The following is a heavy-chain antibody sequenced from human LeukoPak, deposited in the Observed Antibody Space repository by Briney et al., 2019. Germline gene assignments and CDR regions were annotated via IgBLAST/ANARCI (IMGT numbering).Heavy chain of an antibody. CDR2: IYHSGST. CDR1: GYSISSGYY. D-gene: IGHD3-3*01. J-gene: IGHJ6*03. V-gene: IGHV4-38-2*02. Sequence: SETLSLTCTVSGYSISSGYYWGWIRQPPGKGLEWIGSIYHSGSTYYNPSLKSRVTISVDTSKNQFSLKLSSVTAADTAVYYCARDSNFRVVTDYYYYYMDVWGKGTTVTVSS. CDR3: ARDSNFRVVTDYYYYYMDV.